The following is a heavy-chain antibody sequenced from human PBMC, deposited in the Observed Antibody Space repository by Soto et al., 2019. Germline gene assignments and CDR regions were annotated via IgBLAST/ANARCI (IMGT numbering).Heavy chain of an antibody. D-gene: IGHD3-16*02. Sequence: GGSLRLSCAASGFTFSSYAMSWVRQAPGKGLEWVSAISGSGGSTYYADSVKGRFTISRDNSKNTLYLQMNSLRAEDTAVYYCAKDRNGRQESLGLPYYFDYWGQGTLVTVSS. CDR2: ISGSGGST. V-gene: IGHV3-23*01. J-gene: IGHJ4*02. CDR1: GFTFSSYA. CDR3: AKDRNGRQESLGLPYYFDY.